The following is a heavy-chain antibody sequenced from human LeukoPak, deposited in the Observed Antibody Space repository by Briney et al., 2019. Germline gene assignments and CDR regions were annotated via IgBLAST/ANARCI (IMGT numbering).Heavy chain of an antibody. V-gene: IGHV3-30-3*01. J-gene: IGHJ4*01. Sequence: AGSLRLSCAAAGFTFSGYAMHWVRQAPGKKLEWVAVISYDGGNKYYADSVTGRFTISRDNSKDTMYLQMNSLRAEDTAVDYCARGPSGIAAAAYDWGHGTLVTVSS. CDR2: ISYDGGNK. CDR1: GFTFSGYA. D-gene: IGHD6-13*01. CDR3: ARGPSGIAAAAYD.